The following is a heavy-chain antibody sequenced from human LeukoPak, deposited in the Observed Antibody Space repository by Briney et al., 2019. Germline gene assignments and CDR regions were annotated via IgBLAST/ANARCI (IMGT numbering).Heavy chain of an antibody. D-gene: IGHD2-15*01. V-gene: IGHV4-59*12. CDR3: VREILYCSGGSCYRGPFDN. Sequence: SETLSLTCTVSGGSISSYYWSWIRQPPGKGLEWIGYIFHRGGTSYNPSLKSRVLFSVDTSQNQFSLKLNSVTAADTAVYYCVREILYCSGGSCYRGPFDNWGQGTLVTVSA. CDR1: GGSISSYY. J-gene: IGHJ4*02. CDR2: IFHRGGT.